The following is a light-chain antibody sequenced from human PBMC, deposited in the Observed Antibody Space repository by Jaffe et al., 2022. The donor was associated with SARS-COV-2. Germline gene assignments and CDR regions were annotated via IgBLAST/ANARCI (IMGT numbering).Light chain of an antibody. V-gene: IGKV1-5*03. CDR3: QQYDSYPLT. Sequence: DIQMTQSPSTLSAFVGDRVTITCRASQSISSWLAWYQQKPGKAPNLLIYKASTLESGVPSRFSGSGSGAEFTLTISSLQPDDFATYYCQQYDSYPLTFGGGTKVETK. CDR1: QSISSW. J-gene: IGKJ4*01. CDR2: KAS.